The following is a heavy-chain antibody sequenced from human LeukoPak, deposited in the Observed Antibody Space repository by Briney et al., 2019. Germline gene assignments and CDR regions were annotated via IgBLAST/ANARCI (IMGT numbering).Heavy chain of an antibody. CDR3: ARLLLRPDYYYYGMDV. V-gene: IGHV4-59*08. CDR1: GGSISSYY. J-gene: IGHJ6*02. D-gene: IGHD2-15*01. Sequence: SETLSLTCTVSGGSISSYYWSWIRQPPGKGLEWIGYIYYSGSTNYNPSLKSRVTISVDTSKNQFSLKLSSVTAADTAVYYCARLLLRPDYYYYGMDVWGQGTTVTVSS. CDR2: IYYSGST.